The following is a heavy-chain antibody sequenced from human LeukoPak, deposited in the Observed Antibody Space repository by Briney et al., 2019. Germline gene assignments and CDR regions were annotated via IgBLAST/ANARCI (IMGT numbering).Heavy chain of an antibody. CDR3: AKDRLDYDILTGYYDY. D-gene: IGHD3-9*01. V-gene: IGHV3-23*01. Sequence: GGSLRLSCAASGFTFSSYSMNWVRQAPGKGLEWVSAISGSGGSTYYADSVKGRFTISRDNSKNTLYLQMNSLRAEDTAVYYCAKDRLDYDILTGYYDYWGQGTLVTVSS. J-gene: IGHJ4*02. CDR1: GFTFSSYS. CDR2: ISGSGGST.